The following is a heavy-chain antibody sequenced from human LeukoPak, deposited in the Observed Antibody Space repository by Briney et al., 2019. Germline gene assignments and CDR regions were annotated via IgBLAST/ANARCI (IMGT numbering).Heavy chain of an antibody. V-gene: IGHV3-30-3*01. CDR1: GFTFSSYA. D-gene: IGHD6-19*01. CDR3: ARAHSSGWYCFDY. Sequence: GGSLRLPCAASGFTFSSYAMHWVRQAPGKGLEWVAVISYDGSNKYYADSVKGRFTISRDNSKNTLYLQMNGLRAEDTAVYYCARAHSSGWYCFDYWGQGTLVTVSS. CDR2: ISYDGSNK. J-gene: IGHJ4*02.